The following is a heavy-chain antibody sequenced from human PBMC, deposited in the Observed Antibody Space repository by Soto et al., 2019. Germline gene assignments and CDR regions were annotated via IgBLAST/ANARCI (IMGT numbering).Heavy chain of an antibody. D-gene: IGHD5-18*01. J-gene: IGHJ4*02. CDR3: AARFHTAMSTALDY. CDR1: GGTFSSYT. CDR2: IIPILGIA. Sequence: QVQLVQSGAEVKKPGSSVKVSCKASGGTFSSYTISWVRQAPGQGLEWMGRIIPILGIANYAQKFQGRVTXXAXKSXSTAYMELSSLRSEDTAVYYCAARFHTAMSTALDYWGQGTLVTVSS. V-gene: IGHV1-69*02.